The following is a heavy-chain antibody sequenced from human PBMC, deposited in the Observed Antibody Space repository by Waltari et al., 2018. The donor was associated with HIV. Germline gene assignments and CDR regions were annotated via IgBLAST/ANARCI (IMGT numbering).Heavy chain of an antibody. V-gene: IGHV4-34*01. Sequence: QVQLQQWGAGLLKPSETLSLPCAVDGGSFSGSYWSWIRQPPGKGLEWIGEINHSGSTNYNPSLKSRVTISVDTSKNQFSLKLSSVTAADTAVYYCARGLSHYSYFDYWGQGTLVTVSS. D-gene: IGHD3-10*01. CDR3: ARGLSHYSYFDY. CDR2: INHSGST. CDR1: GGSFSGSY. J-gene: IGHJ4*02.